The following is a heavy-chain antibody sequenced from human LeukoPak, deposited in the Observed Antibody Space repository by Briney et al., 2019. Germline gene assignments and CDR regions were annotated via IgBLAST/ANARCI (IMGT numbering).Heavy chain of an antibody. J-gene: IGHJ4*02. CDR1: GGSISSYY. D-gene: IGHD6-13*01. Sequence: SETLSLTCTVSGGSISSYYWSWIRQPPGKGLEWIGYIYYSGSTNYNPSLKSRVTISVDTSKNQFSLKLSSVTAADTAVYYCARLLAAAGPDYRGQGTLVTVSS. V-gene: IGHV4-59*08. CDR3: ARLLAAAGPDY. CDR2: IYYSGST.